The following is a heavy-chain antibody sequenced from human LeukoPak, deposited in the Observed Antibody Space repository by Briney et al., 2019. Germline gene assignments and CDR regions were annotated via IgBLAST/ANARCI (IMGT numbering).Heavy chain of an antibody. CDR2: VNTKGET. CDR3: ATPNRGKIAPFYH. J-gene: IGHJ4*01. D-gene: IGHD4-23*01. Sequence: SETLSLTCTVSGVSMSAFQWSWVRQSPEKGLEWIGCVNTKGETNYNPSLKSRVIISIDTSKSQFSLRLTSVTAADTAVYYCATPNRGKIAPFYHWGQGALVTVSS. CDR1: GVSMSAFQ. V-gene: IGHV4-4*09.